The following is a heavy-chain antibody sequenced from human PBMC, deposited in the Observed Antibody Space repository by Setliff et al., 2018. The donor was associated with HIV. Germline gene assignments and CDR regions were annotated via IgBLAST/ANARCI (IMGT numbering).Heavy chain of an antibody. CDR2: IHYSGSS. V-gene: IGHV4-59*01. J-gene: IGHJ6*03. Sequence: PSETLSLTCNVSGGSISSYYWSWIRQPPGKGLEWIGYIHYSGSSNYNPSLKSRVSISLDTSKKQVSLKLNSVTAADTAVYYCARGLSIFGVATPGFYSFMGVWGKGTTVTVSS. CDR3: ARGLSIFGVATPGFYSFMGV. CDR1: GGSISSYY. D-gene: IGHD3-3*01.